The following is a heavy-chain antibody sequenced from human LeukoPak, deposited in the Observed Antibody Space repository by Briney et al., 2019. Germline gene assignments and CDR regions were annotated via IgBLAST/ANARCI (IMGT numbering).Heavy chain of an antibody. Sequence: GGSLRLSCAASGFTFSNYAMRWVRQAPGKGLEWVSGISGSGDSTYYADSVKGRFTISRDNSKNTLYLQMNSLRAEDTAVYYCVKKIVGPTKAFDYWGQGSLVTVSS. CDR2: ISGSGDST. CDR3: VKKIVGPTKAFDY. D-gene: IGHD1-26*01. CDR1: GFTFSNYA. J-gene: IGHJ4*02. V-gene: IGHV3-23*01.